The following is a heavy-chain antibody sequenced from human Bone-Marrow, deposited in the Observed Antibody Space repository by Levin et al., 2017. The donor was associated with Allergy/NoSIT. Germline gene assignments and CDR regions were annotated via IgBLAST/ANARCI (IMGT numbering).Heavy chain of an antibody. J-gene: IGHJ5*02. CDR1: GGSISSSSHY. CDR2: VYYSGGT. V-gene: IGHV4-39*01. Sequence: SETLSLTCTVSGGSISSSSHYWGWIRQPPGKGLEWIGSVYYSGGTYYSPSLQSRVTVSVDTSKNQFSLKLSSVTAADTAVYYCARHGDWGLFGVLAGSLNWFDPWGQGTLVTVSS. CDR3: ARHGDWGLFGVLAGSLNWFDP. D-gene: IGHD3-3*01.